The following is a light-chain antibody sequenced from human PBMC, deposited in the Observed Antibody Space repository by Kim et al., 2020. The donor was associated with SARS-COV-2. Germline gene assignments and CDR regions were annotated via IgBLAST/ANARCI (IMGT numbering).Light chain of an antibody. Sequence: TPEQRATLSRSASQSVSRRYLAWYKQNPGQDPRLLIYGTSSRATGIPDRFSGSGSGTDFTLTISRLETEDFAVYYCQHYGISLWPFGQGTKVDI. V-gene: IGKV3-20*01. CDR2: GTS. CDR3: QHYGISLWP. CDR1: QSVSRRY. J-gene: IGKJ1*01.